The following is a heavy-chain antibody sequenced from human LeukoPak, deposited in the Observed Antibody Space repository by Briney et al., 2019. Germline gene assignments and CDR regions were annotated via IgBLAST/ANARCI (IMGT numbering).Heavy chain of an antibody. J-gene: IGHJ2*01. V-gene: IGHV4-59*01. CDR3: ARTGAVAGKWYFAL. Sequence: KPSETLSLTCTVSGGSISSYYWSWIRQPPGKGLEWIGYIYYSGSTNYNPSLKSRVTISVDTSKNQFSLRLTSVTAADTAVYYCARTGAVAGKWYFALWGRGTLVTVSS. CDR1: GGSISSYY. D-gene: IGHD6-19*01. CDR2: IYYSGST.